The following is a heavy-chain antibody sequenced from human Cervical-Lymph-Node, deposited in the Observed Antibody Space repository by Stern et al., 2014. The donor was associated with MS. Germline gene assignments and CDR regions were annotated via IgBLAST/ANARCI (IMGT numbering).Heavy chain of an antibody. J-gene: IGHJ4*02. D-gene: IGHD3-16*01. CDR1: GDSLNIYY. CDR2: VYYTGST. V-gene: IGHV4-59*01. CDR3: AREEVVVPGGLRY. Sequence: QVQLVESGPGLVKPSETLSLTCTVSGDSLNIYYWSWIRQSPGKGLEWIGHVYYTGSTNYNPSHKSRVTISLDKSKNQFSLKLISVTAADTAVYFCAREEVVVPGGLRYWGQGTLVTVSS.